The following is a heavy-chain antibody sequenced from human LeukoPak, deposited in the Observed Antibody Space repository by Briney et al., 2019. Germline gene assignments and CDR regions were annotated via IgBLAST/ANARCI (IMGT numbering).Heavy chain of an antibody. CDR3: ARVRVAMAGDALDI. Sequence: SETLSLTCSVSGESMRSSYWTWIRQSPGKGLEWIGYIYNTGTTYYNPSLESRVAISVDTSKSQFYLKVTSVTTADTALYFCARVRVAMAGDALDIWGQGTTVTVSS. D-gene: IGHD6-19*01. J-gene: IGHJ3*02. CDR2: IYNTGTT. CDR1: GESMRSSY. V-gene: IGHV4-59*01.